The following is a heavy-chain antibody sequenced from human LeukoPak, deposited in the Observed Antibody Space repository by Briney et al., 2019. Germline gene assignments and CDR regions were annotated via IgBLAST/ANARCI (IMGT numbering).Heavy chain of an antibody. J-gene: IGHJ4*02. D-gene: IGHD1-26*01. CDR1: GGSVSSYY. Sequence: SETLSLTCTVSGGSVSSYYWTWIRQSPGKGLEWIGNIFYSGSTKYNPSLKSRVTISVDTSRNQVSLKLSSVTAADTAVYYCAREAYSGSYYDYWGQGTLVAVSS. CDR3: AREAYSGSYYDY. CDR2: IFYSGST. V-gene: IGHV4-59*02.